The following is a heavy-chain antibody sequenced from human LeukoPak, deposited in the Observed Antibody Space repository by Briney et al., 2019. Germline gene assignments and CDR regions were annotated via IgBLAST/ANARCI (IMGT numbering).Heavy chain of an antibody. Sequence: SETLSLTCTVSGGSISSSSYYWGWIRQPPGKGLEWIGSIYYSGSTYYNPSLKSRVTISVDTSKNQFSLKLSSVTAADTAVYYCASEWGSSWYYFDYWGQGTLVTVSS. CDR3: ASEWGSSWYYFDY. CDR1: GGSISSSSYY. D-gene: IGHD6-13*01. CDR2: IYYSGST. J-gene: IGHJ4*02. V-gene: IGHV4-39*07.